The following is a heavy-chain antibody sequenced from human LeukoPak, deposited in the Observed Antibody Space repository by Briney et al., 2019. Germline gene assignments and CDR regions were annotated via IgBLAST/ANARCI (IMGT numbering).Heavy chain of an antibody. CDR3: ARDLGTLLWFGDPIPNFVI. CDR2: INPNSGGT. Sequence: ASVKVSCKASGYTFIGYYMHWVRQAPGEGLEWMGWINPNSGGTNYAQKFEGRVTMTRDTSISTAYMELRRLRSDDTAVYYCARDLGTLLWFGDPIPNFVIWGQGTMVTVSS. CDR1: GYTFIGYY. J-gene: IGHJ3*02. D-gene: IGHD3-10*01. V-gene: IGHV1-2*02.